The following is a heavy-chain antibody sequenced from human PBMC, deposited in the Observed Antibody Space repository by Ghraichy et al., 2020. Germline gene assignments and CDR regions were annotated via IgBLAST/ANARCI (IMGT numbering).Heavy chain of an antibody. CDR3: AKYFDHPPESYYFDY. Sequence: GESLNISCAASGFTFSSYAMSWVRQAPGKGLEWVSAISGSGGSTYYADSVKGRFTISRDNSKNTLYLQMNSLRAEDTAVYYCAKYFDHPPESYYFDYWGQGTLVTVSS. CDR1: GFTFSSYA. D-gene: IGHD3-9*01. CDR2: ISGSGGST. J-gene: IGHJ4*02. V-gene: IGHV3-23*01.